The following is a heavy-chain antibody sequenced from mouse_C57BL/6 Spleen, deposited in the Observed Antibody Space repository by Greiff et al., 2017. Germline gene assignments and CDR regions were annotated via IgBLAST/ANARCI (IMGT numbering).Heavy chain of an antibody. CDR1: GFIFSSYA. J-gene: IGHJ2*01. CDR3: ARGEGPFDY. CDR2: ISDGGSYT. Sequence: DVKLVESGGGLVKPGGSLKLSCAASGFIFSSYAMSWVRQTPEKRLEWVATISDGGSYTYYPDNVKGRFTISRDNAKNNLYLQMSHLKSEDTAMYYCARGEGPFDYWGQGTTLTVSS. V-gene: IGHV5-4*03.